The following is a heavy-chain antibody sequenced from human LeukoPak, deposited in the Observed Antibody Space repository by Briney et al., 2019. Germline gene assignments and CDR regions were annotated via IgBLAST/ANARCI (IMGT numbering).Heavy chain of an antibody. V-gene: IGHV3-21*01. CDR1: GFTFSSYS. CDR2: ISSSSSYI. CDR3: AADDWFDP. Sequence: GGSLRLSCAASGFTFSSYSMNWVRQAPGKGLEWVSSISSSSSYIYYADSVKGRFTISKDNAKNSLYLQMYSLRAEDTAVYYCAADDWFDPWGQGTLVTVSS. D-gene: IGHD3-16*01. J-gene: IGHJ5*02.